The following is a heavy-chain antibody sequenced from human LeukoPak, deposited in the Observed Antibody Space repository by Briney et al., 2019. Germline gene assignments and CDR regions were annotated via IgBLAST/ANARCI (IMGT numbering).Heavy chain of an antibody. CDR1: GFTFSTYW. CDR3: ARVRCSSNSCFPDY. J-gene: IGHJ4*02. CDR2: IKQDGSDK. V-gene: IGHV3-7*01. D-gene: IGHD2-2*01. Sequence: QPGGSLRLSCAASGFTFSTYWMSWVRQAPGKGLEWVANIKQDGSDKYYVDSVKGRFTISRDNAKNSLFLQMNSLRAEDTAVYYCARVRCSSNSCFPDYWGQGTPVTVSS.